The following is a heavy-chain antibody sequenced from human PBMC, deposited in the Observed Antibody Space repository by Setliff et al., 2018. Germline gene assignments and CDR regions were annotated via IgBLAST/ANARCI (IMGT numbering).Heavy chain of an antibody. D-gene: IGHD2-2*01. CDR1: GFTFSSSS. V-gene: IGHV3-23*01. Sequence: PGGSLRFSCAASGFTFSSSSMTWVRQAPGKGLEWVSAINSGGSSTYYADSVKGRFTISRDNSKNTLYLQMNSLRAEDTAIYSCAKFSSVPGSRFFDYWGQGALVTVS. CDR2: INSGGSST. CDR3: AKFSSVPGSRFFDY. J-gene: IGHJ4*02.